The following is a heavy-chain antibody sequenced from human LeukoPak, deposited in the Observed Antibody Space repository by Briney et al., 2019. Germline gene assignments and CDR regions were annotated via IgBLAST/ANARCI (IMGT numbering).Heavy chain of an antibody. CDR3: AREDIHYGSGSYYFDY. J-gene: IGHJ4*02. D-gene: IGHD3-10*01. V-gene: IGHV1-69*04. CDR2: IIPILGIA. CDR1: GYTFTSYA. Sequence: SVKVSCKASGYTFTSYAISWVRQAPGQGLEWMGRIIPILGIANYAQKFQGRVTITADKSTSTAYMELSSLRSEDTAVYYCAREDIHYGSGSYYFDYWGQGTLVTVSS.